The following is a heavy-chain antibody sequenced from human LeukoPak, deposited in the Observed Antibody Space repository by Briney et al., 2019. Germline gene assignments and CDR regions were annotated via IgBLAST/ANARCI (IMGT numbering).Heavy chain of an antibody. CDR2: IFYGEST. V-gene: IGHV4-39*01. CDR1: AGSISNGDYY. J-gene: IGHJ4*01. D-gene: IGHD6-25*01. CDR3: ARQLPTAAADTRGYFDY. Sequence: SETLPLTCSVSAGSISNGDYYWGWIRQAPGKGLEWIGCIFYGESTHYNPSLKSRATISVDTSKNQFSLKLTSVTAADAAIYYCARQLPTAAADTRGYFDYWGQGTVVTVSS.